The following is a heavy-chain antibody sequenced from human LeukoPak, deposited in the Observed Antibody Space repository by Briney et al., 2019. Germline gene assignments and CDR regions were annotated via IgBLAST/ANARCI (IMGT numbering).Heavy chain of an antibody. CDR2: INPNSGGT. Sequence: ASVKVSCKASGYTFTGYYMHWVRQAPGQGLEWMGWINPNSGGTNYAQKFQGWVTMTRDTSISTAYMELSRLRSDDTAVYYCARAQWELPDHFDYWGQGTLVTVSS. CDR1: GYTFTGYY. V-gene: IGHV1-2*04. CDR3: ARAQWELPDHFDY. J-gene: IGHJ4*02. D-gene: IGHD1-26*01.